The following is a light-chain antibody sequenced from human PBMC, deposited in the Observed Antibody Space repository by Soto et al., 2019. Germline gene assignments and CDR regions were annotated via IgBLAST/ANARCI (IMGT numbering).Light chain of an antibody. V-gene: IGKV3-20*01. J-gene: IGKJ1*01. CDR1: QSVSNSC. CDR2: GAS. Sequence: EIVLTQSPGTLSLSPGERATLSCRASQSVSNSCLAWYQQKSGQAPRLLIYGASSRATGIPDRFSGSGSGTDFTLTISRLEPEDFAVYYCQQYGSSPRTFGQGTKVEIK. CDR3: QQYGSSPRT.